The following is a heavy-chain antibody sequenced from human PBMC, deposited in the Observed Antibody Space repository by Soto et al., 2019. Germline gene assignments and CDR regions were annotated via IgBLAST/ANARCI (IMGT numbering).Heavy chain of an antibody. CDR1: GYTLTELS. CDR2: FDPEDGET. D-gene: IGHD2-15*01. J-gene: IGHJ4*02. CDR3: ATSYCSGGSCYSSLGY. Sequence: QVQLVQSGAEVKKPGASVKVSCKVSGYTLTELSMHWVRQAPGKGLEWMGGFDPEDGETIYAQKFQGRVTMTEDTSTDTAYMELSSLRSEYTAVYYCATSYCSGGSCYSSLGYWGQGTLVTVSS. V-gene: IGHV1-24*01.